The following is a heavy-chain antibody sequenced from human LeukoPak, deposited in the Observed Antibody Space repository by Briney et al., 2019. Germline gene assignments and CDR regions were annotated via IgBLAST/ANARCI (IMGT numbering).Heavy chain of an antibody. CDR1: GFTFSNFA. J-gene: IGHJ4*02. V-gene: IGHV3-23*01. Sequence: PGGSLRLSCAASGFTFSNFAIRWVRQVPGKGLEWVSSIDGSGDKTHYPDSVRGRFTVSRDNSKNTLYLQMNSLRAEDTATYFCAKVQFNWGPIDYWGQGTPVIVSS. CDR2: IDGSGDKT. CDR3: AKVQFNWGPIDY. D-gene: IGHD7-27*01.